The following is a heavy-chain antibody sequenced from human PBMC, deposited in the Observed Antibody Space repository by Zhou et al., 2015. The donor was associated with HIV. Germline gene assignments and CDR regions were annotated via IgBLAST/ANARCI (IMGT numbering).Heavy chain of an antibody. CDR1: GGTFSSYA. CDR3: ATFRAYDFWSGYNGMDV. Sequence: QVQLVQSGAEVKKPGSSVKVSCKASGGTFSSYAISWVRQAPGQGLEWMGGIIPIFGTANYAQKFQGRVTITADESTSTAYMELSSLRSEDTAVYYCATFRAYDFWSGYNGMDVWGQGTTVTVSS. CDR2: IIPIFGTA. V-gene: IGHV1-69*01. D-gene: IGHD3-3*01. J-gene: IGHJ6*02.